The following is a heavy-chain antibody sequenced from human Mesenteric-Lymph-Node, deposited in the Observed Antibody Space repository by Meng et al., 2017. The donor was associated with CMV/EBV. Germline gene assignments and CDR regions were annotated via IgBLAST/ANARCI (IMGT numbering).Heavy chain of an antibody. CDR1: GGSISTYY. V-gene: IGHV4-59*01. D-gene: IGHD6-19*01. CDR2: IHYSGST. Sequence: GSLRLSCTVSGGSISTYYWSWIRQPPGKGLEWIGYIHYSGSTNNNPSLKSRVTISEDTSKNQISLKLSSVTAADTAVYYCARFSSGWPFDCWGQGTLVTVSS. CDR3: ARFSSGWPFDC. J-gene: IGHJ4*02.